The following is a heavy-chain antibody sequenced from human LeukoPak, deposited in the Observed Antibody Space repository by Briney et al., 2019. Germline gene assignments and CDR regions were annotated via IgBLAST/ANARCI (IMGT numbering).Heavy chain of an antibody. CDR2: IIPIFGTA. CDR1: GGTFSSYA. V-gene: IGHV1-69*05. CDR3: ARGSRSSSSYYFDY. J-gene: IGHJ4*02. Sequence: ASVKVSCKASGGTFSSYAISWVRQAPGQGLEWVGGIIPIFGTANYAQKFQGRVTITTDESTSTAYMELSSLRSEDTAVYYCARGSRSSSSYYFDYWGQGTLVTVSS. D-gene: IGHD6-6*01.